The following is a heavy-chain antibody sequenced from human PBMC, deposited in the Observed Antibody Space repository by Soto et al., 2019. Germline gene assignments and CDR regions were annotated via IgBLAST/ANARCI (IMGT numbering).Heavy chain of an antibody. V-gene: IGHV4-59*08. CDR1: GGSISSYY. CDR3: AGHNYGSGSTYFDY. D-gene: IGHD3-10*01. CDR2: IYYSGST. Sequence: SETLSLTCTVSGGSISSYYWSWIRQPPGKGLEWIGYIYYSGSTNYNPSLKSRVTISVDTSKNQFSLKLNSMTAADTAVYYCAGHNYGSGSTYFDYWGQGTLVTVSS. J-gene: IGHJ4*02.